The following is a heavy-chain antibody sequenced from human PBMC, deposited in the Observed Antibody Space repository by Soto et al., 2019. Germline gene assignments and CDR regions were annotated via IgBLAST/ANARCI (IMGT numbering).Heavy chain of an antibody. Sequence: GAPVNLYRKASVYRYTRYGISWGRLAPEQGLEWMGWISAYNGNTNYAQKLQGRVTMTTDTSTSTAYMELRSLRSDDTAVYYCAMSIAAAGYYYGMDVWGQGTTVTVSS. V-gene: IGHV1-18*01. D-gene: IGHD6-13*01. CDR3: AMSIAAAGYYYGMDV. J-gene: IGHJ6*02. CDR2: ISAYNGNT. CDR1: VYRYTRYG.